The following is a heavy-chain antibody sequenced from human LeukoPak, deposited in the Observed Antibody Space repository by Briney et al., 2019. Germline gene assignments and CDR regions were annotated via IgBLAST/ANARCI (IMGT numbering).Heavy chain of an antibody. V-gene: IGHV3-7*01. D-gene: IGHD5-24*01. Sequence: GGSLRLSCEASGYTFTNNWMTWFRQAPGKGVEWVANVNEDGSEQNYLDSVKGRFTISRDNAKNSVYLQMNNLRVEETAVYYCARGRGWIDPWGQGTLVTVSS. CDR1: GYTFTNNW. CDR2: VNEDGSEQ. CDR3: ARGRGWIDP. J-gene: IGHJ5*02.